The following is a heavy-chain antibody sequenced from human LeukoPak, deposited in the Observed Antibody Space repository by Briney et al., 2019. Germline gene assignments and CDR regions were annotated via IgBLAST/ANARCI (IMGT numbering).Heavy chain of an antibody. CDR2: ISGSGGST. J-gene: IGHJ4*02. CDR1: GFTFSSYA. Sequence: PGGSLRLSCAASGFTFSSYAMTWVRQAPGKGLEWVSGISGSGGSTYYADSVKGRFTISRDNSKNTLHLQMNSLRAEDTALYYCAKHSGAIALREIFDYWGQGTLVTVSS. V-gene: IGHV3-23*01. CDR3: AKHSGAIALREIFDY. D-gene: IGHD1-26*01.